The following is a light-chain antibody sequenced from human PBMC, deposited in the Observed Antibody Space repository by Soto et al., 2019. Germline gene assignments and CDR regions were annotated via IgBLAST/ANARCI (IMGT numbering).Light chain of an antibody. Sequence: QSALTQPASVSGSPGQSITISCTGTSSDVGGYNYVSWYQQHPGKVPKLMIYDVSNRPSGVSNRFSGSKSGNTASLTISGLQAEDEADYYCGSYTCSSTLYVFGPGTKVTVL. CDR1: SSDVGGYNY. CDR3: GSYTCSSTLYV. CDR2: DVS. J-gene: IGLJ1*01. V-gene: IGLV2-14*01.